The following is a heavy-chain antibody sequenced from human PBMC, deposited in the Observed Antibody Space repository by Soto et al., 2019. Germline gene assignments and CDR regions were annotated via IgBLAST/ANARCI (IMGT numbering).Heavy chain of an antibody. CDR1: GFTFSSYW. J-gene: IGHJ6*02. Sequence: GGSLRLSCAASGFTFSSYWMTWVRQAPGKGLEFLATIKPDGSDTYYVDSVKGRFTISRDNAKNSLSLQMNSLRAEDTALYYCATDLNWSWTWAQGTTVTVSS. CDR2: IKPDGSDT. CDR3: ATDLNWSWT. D-gene: IGHD1-1*01. V-gene: IGHV3-7*01.